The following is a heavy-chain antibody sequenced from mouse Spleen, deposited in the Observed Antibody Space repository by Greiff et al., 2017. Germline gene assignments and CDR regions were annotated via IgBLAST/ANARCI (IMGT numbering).Heavy chain of an antibody. D-gene: IGHD4-1*01. J-gene: IGHJ2*01. CDR3: ARYNTNWDY. V-gene: IGHV1-52*01. CDR2: IDPSDSET. CDR1: GYTFTSYW. Sequence: QVQLKESGAELVRPGSSVKLSCKASGYTFTSYWMHWVKQRPIQGLEWIGNIDPSDSETHYNQKFKDKATLTVDKSSSTAYMQLSSLTSEDSAVYYCARYNTNWDYWGQGTTLTVSS.